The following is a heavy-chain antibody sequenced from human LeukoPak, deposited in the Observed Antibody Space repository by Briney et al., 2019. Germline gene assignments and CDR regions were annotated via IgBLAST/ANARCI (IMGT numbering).Heavy chain of an antibody. Sequence: GASVKVSCKASGYTFTGYYMHWVRQAPGQGLEWMGWINPNSGGTNYAQKFQGRVTMTRDTSISTAYMDLSSLRSEDTAVYFCARGVWVRGLIKDYYYMDVWGKGTTVTVSS. CDR2: INPNSGGT. V-gene: IGHV1-2*02. D-gene: IGHD3-10*01. CDR3: ARGVWVRGLIKDYYYMDV. CDR1: GYTFTGYY. J-gene: IGHJ6*03.